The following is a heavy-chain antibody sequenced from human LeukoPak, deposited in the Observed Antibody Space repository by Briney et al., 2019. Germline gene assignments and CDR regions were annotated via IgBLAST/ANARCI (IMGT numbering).Heavy chain of an antibody. J-gene: IGHJ4*02. V-gene: IGHV3-7*01. CDR3: ATDRSVGATYCFDH. CDR2: IKQDGSEK. CDR1: GFTFSIYW. Sequence: PGGSLRLSCAASGFTFSIYWMTWVRQAPGKGLEWVANIKQDGSEKYYVDSVKGRFTISRDNAKNSLFLQMNSLRAEDTAVYYCATDRSVGATYCFDHWGQGTLVTVSS. D-gene: IGHD1-26*01.